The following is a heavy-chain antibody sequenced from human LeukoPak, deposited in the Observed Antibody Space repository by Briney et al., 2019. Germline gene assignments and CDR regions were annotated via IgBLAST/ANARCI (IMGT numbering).Heavy chain of an antibody. J-gene: IGHJ4*02. V-gene: IGHV3-21*01. CDR3: ARGPRAAGTIDY. CDR2: ISSSSSYI. CDR1: GFTFSSYS. D-gene: IGHD6-13*01. Sequence: GGSLRLSCAASGFTFSSYSMNWVRQAPGKGLEWVSSISSSSSYIYYADSAKGRFTISRDNAKNSLYLQMNSLRADDTAVYYCARGPRAAGTIDYWGQGTLVTVSS.